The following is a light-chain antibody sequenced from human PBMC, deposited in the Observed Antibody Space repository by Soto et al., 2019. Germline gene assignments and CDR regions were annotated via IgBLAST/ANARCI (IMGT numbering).Light chain of an antibody. V-gene: IGKV2-28*01. CDR1: QSLLHSNGYNY. Sequence: DIVMTQSPLSLPVTPGEPASISCRSSQSLLHSNGYNYLDWYLQKPGQSPQLLIYLGSNRSSGVPDRFGGSGSGTDFTLKISRVEAEDVGVYYCMQALQTWTFGQGTKVEIK. J-gene: IGKJ1*01. CDR3: MQALQTWT. CDR2: LGS.